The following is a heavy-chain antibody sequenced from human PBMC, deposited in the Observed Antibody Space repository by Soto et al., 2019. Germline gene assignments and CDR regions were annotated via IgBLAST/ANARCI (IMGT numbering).Heavy chain of an antibody. CDR1: GFTVSSNY. CDR2: IYSGGST. CDR3: ARGVYYGQAWFDP. V-gene: IGHV3-53*04. D-gene: IGHD3-10*01. J-gene: IGHJ5*02. Sequence: EVQLVESGGGLVQPGGSLRLSCAASGFTVSSNYMSWVRQAPGKGLEWVSVIYSGGSTYYADSVKGRFTISRHNSKNTLYLQMNGLRAEDTAVYYCARGVYYGQAWFDPWGQGTLVTVSS.